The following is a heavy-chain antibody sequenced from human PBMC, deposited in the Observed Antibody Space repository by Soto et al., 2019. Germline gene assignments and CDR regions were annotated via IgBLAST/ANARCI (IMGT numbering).Heavy chain of an antibody. J-gene: IGHJ6*02. CDR1: GFTFSSYA. Sequence: LRLSCAASGFTFSSYAMSWVRQAPGKGLEWVSAISGSGGSTYYADSVKGRFTISRDNSKNTLYLQMNSLGAEDTAVYYCAKKEPYYYYGMDVRGQGTTVTVSS. V-gene: IGHV3-23*01. CDR3: AKKEPYYYYGMDV. D-gene: IGHD1-26*01. CDR2: ISGSGGST.